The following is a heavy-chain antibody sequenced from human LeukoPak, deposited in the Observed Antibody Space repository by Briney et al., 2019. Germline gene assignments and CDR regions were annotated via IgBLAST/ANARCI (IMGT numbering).Heavy chain of an antibody. CDR2: INPNSGAT. CDR1: GYTFTGYY. J-gene: IGHJ4*02. Sequence: ASVKVSFKASGYTFTGYYMRWVRQAPGQGLEWMGWINPNSGATHYAQKFQGRVTMTRATSISTVYMELSRLRYDDTAVYYCAREPKTVAVYQDHKWGQGTLVTVSS. CDR3: AREPKTVAVYQDHK. D-gene: IGHD2-8*02. V-gene: IGHV1-2*02.